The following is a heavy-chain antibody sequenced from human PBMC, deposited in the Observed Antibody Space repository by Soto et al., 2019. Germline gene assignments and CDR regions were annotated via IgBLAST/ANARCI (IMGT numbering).Heavy chain of an antibody. D-gene: IGHD6-19*01. J-gene: IGHJ6*02. Sequence: GGFLRLSCAASGFTFSSYGMHWVRQAPGKGLEWVAVIWYDGSNKYYADSVKGRFTISRDNSKNTLYLQMNSLRAEDTAVYYCARDGKEHGSSWAKSSGWYKFYYYYGMDVWGQGTTVTVSS. V-gene: IGHV3-33*01. CDR3: ARDGKEHGSSWAKSSGWYKFYYYYGMDV. CDR1: GFTFSSYG. CDR2: IWYDGSNK.